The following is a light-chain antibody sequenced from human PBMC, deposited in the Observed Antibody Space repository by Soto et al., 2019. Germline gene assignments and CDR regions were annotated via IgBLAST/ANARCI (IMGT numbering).Light chain of an antibody. CDR2: DVS. CDR1: SSDVDGYNY. CDR3: SAYRISSTE. J-gene: IGLJ2*01. V-gene: IGLV2-14*03. Sequence: QSALTQPASVSGSPGQSITISCTGTSSDVDGYNYISWHQQHPGKAPKLKIYDVSIRPSGVSDRFSGSMSGNTASLTISGLQAEDEADYYCSAYRISSTEVGGGTKVTVL.